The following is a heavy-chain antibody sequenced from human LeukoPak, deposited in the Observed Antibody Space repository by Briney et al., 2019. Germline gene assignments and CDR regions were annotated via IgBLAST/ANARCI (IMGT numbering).Heavy chain of an antibody. J-gene: IGHJ3*02. Sequence: PSETLSLTCAVYGGSFSGYYWSWIRQPPGKGLEWIGEINHSGSTNYNPSLKSRVTISVDTSKNQFSLKLSSVTAADTAVYYCARGRGLGVLRFLEWLPNHDYDAFDIWGQGTMVTVSS. CDR3: ARGRGLGVLRFLEWLPNHDYDAFDI. CDR2: INHSGST. V-gene: IGHV4-34*01. CDR1: GGSFSGYY. D-gene: IGHD3-3*01.